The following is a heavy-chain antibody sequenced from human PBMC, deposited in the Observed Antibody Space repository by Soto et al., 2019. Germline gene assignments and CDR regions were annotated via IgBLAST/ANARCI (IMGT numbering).Heavy chain of an antibody. Sequence: EVQLVESGGGLVQPGGSLRLSCAVSGFTFTRYSMNWVRQAPGKGLEWVSSICSTTNYIYYGDSMKGRFTISRDNAKKSLYLEMNSLRAEDTAVYYCARESEDLTSNFDYWGQGALVTVSS. CDR1: GFTFTRYS. J-gene: IGHJ4*02. CDR3: ARESEDLTSNFDY. CDR2: ICSTTNYI. V-gene: IGHV3-21*01.